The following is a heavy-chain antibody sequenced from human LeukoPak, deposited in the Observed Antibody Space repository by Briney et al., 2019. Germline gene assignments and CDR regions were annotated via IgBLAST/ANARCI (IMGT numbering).Heavy chain of an antibody. CDR2: IYYSGST. CDR1: GGSISSGDYY. Sequence: SETLSLTCTVSGGSISSGDYYWSWIRQPPGKGLEWIGYIYYSGSTYYNPSLKSRVTISVDTSKNQFSLKLSSVTAADTAVYYCARDQWNYSSSPGAFDIWGQGTMDTVPS. V-gene: IGHV4-30-4*08. CDR3: ARDQWNYSSSPGAFDI. J-gene: IGHJ3*02. D-gene: IGHD6-6*01.